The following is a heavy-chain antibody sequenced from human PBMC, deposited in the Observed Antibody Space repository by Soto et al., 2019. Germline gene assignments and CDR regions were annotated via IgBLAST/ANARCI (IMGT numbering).Heavy chain of an antibody. Sequence: SETLSLTCTVSGGSISSSSYYWGWIRQPPGKGQEWIGSIYYSGSTYYNPSLKSRATISLDLPKNQFSLRLTSVTAADTAVYYCARDRGGITVSSKPLGEWFDPWGQGTLVTVSS. CDR2: IYYSGST. CDR1: GGSISSSSYY. D-gene: IGHD3-10*01. V-gene: IGHV4-39*07. CDR3: ARDRGGITVSSKPLGEWFDP. J-gene: IGHJ5*02.